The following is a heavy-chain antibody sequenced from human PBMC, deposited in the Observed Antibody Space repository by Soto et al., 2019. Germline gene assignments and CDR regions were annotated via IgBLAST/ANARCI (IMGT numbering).Heavy chain of an antibody. J-gene: IGHJ4*02. CDR3: ARGRQLYCSGGSCRDY. CDR1: GGSISSSSYY. CDR2: IYYSGST. V-gene: IGHV4-39*01. Sequence: LSLTCTVSGGSISSSSYYWGWIRQPPGKGLEWIGSIYYSGSTYYNPSLKSRVTISVDTSKNQFSLKLSSVTAADTAVYYCARGRQLYCSGGSCRDYWGQGTLVTVSS. D-gene: IGHD2-15*01.